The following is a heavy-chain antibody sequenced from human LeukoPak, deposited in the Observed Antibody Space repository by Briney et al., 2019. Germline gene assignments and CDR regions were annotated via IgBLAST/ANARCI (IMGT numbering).Heavy chain of an antibody. CDR2: IIPIFGTA. J-gene: IGHJ3*02. V-gene: IGHV1-69*05. CDR3: ARRLGLRWDLQAFDI. D-gene: IGHD4-23*01. CDR1: GGTFSSYA. Sequence: SVKVSCKASGGTFSSYAISWVRQAPGQGLEWMGGIIPIFGTANYARKFQGRVTITRNTFISTAYMELSSLTSEDTAVYYCARRLGLRWDLQAFDIWGQGTMVTVSS.